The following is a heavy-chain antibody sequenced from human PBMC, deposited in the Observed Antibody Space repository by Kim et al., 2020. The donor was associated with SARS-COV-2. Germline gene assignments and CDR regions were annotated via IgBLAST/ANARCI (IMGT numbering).Heavy chain of an antibody. CDR3: ARVGYSSGWYDPYYFDY. V-gene: IGHV4-59*13. Sequence: SETLSLTCTVSGGSISSYYWSWIRQPPGKGLEWIGYIYYSGSTNYNPSLKSRVTISVDTSKNQFSLKLSSVTAADTAVYYCARVGYSSGWYDPYYFDYWGQGTLVTVSS. D-gene: IGHD6-19*01. CDR2: IYYSGST. CDR1: GGSISSYY. J-gene: IGHJ4*02.